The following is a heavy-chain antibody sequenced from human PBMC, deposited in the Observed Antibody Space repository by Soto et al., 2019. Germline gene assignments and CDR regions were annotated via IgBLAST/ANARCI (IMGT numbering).Heavy chain of an antibody. CDR3: AREDILGARSFDY. D-gene: IGHD1-26*01. V-gene: IGHV3-48*02. CDR1: GFTFSSYS. J-gene: IGHJ4*02. Sequence: GSLRLSCAASGFTFSSYSVNWVRQAPGKGLEWVSYISSGSKTIFYADSVKGRFTVSRDNAKNSQYLQMNSLRDEDTAVYYCAREDILGARSFDYWGQGXLVTVYS. CDR2: ISSGSKTI.